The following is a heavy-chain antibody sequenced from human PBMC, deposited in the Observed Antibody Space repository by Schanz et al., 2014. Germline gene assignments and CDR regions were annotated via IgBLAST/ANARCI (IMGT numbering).Heavy chain of an antibody. V-gene: IGHV3-7*05. J-gene: IGHJ3*02. D-gene: IGHD3-10*01. CDR2: IKQDESEK. Sequence: EVQLLESGGGLVQPGGSLRLSCAASGFTFSSYAMSWVRQAPGKGLEWVANIKQDESEKYYVDSVKGRFTISRDNAKNTLYLQMNSLRAEDTAVYYCAKGRFGELSAFDIWGQGTMVTVSS. CDR3: AKGRFGELSAFDI. CDR1: GFTFSSYA.